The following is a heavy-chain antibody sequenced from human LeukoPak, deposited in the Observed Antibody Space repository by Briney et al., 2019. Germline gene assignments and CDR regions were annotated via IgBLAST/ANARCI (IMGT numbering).Heavy chain of an antibody. D-gene: IGHD4-17*01. Sequence: GGSLRLSCAASGFTFSSYSMSWVRQAPGKGLEWVSSLNSGRNYISYADSVRGRFTIFRDNAKNSLYLQMNSLRAEDTAVYYCARDRWATTVGLFDYWGQGTLVTVSS. J-gene: IGHJ4*02. CDR1: GFTFSSYS. V-gene: IGHV3-21*01. CDR3: ARDRWATTVGLFDY. CDR2: LNSGRNYI.